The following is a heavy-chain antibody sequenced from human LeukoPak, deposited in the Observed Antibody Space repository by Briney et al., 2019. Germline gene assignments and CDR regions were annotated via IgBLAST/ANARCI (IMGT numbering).Heavy chain of an antibody. Sequence: GGSLRLSCAASGFTFSSYAMSWVRQAPGKGLKWVSAISGSGGSTYYADSVKGRFTISRDNSKDTLYLQMNSLRAEDTAVYYCAKAKDIVVVVAATYFDYWGQGTLVTVSS. D-gene: IGHD2-15*01. CDR2: ISGSGGST. V-gene: IGHV3-23*01. CDR3: AKAKDIVVVVAATYFDY. J-gene: IGHJ4*02. CDR1: GFTFSSYA.